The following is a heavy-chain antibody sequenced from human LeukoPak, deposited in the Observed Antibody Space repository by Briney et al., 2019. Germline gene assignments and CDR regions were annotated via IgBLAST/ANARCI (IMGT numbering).Heavy chain of an antibody. CDR1: GGSISSSSYY. V-gene: IGHV4-39*01. CDR3: ASQTHGKDY. Sequence: SETLSLTCTVSGGSISSSSYYWGWIRQPPGRGLEWIGSIYYSGSTYYNPSFKSRVTISVDTSKNQFSLKLSSVTAADTAVYYCASQTHGKDYWGQGTLVTVSS. J-gene: IGHJ4*02. CDR2: IYYSGST.